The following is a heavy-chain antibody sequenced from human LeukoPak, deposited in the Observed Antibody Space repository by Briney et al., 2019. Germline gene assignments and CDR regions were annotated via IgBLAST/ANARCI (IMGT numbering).Heavy chain of an antibody. D-gene: IGHD6-13*01. CDR3: ARVEIAAAGTPYYYYYYGMDV. J-gene: IGHJ6*02. CDR1: GFTFSSYE. CDR2: ISSSGSTI. Sequence: GGSLRLSCAASGFTFSSYEMNWVRQAPGKGLEWVSYISSSGSTIYYADSVKGRFTISRDNAKNSLYLQMNSLRAEDTAVYYCARVEIAAAGTPYYYYYYGMDVWGQGTTVTVSS. V-gene: IGHV3-48*03.